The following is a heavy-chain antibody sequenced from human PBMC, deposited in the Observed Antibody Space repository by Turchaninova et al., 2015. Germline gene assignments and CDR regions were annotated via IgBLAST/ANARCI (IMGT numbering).Heavy chain of an antibody. CDR3: AGEREYSTWRGQEYYFYD. D-gene: IGHD6-6*01. Sequence: GASVKVSCRASGYTFTGYFMHWVRQAPGQGLEWMGWVNITSGGTNYAQQFQGWVTMTRDTSITTVDMELSSLRSDDTAVYFGAGEREYSTWRGQEYYFYDWGQGTLVTVSS. V-gene: IGHV1-2*04. CDR1: GYTFTGYF. CDR2: VNITSGGT. J-gene: IGHJ4*02.